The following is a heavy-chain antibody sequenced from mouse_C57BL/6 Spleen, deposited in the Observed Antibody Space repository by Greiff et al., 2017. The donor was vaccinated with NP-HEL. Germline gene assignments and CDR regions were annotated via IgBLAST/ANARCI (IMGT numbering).Heavy chain of an antibody. CDR3: ARVSSLGAAY. D-gene: IGHD4-1*01. V-gene: IGHV1-61*01. CDR2: IYPSDSET. Sequence: QVQLQQPGAELVRPGSSVKLSCKASGYTFTSYWMDWVKQRPGQGLEWIGNIYPSDSETHYNQKFKDKATLTVDKSSSTAYMQLSSLTSEDSAVYYCARVSSLGAAYWGQGTLVTVSA. CDR1: GYTFTSYW. J-gene: IGHJ3*01.